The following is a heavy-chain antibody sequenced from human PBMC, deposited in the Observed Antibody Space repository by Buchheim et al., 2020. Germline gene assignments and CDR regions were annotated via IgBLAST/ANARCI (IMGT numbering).Heavy chain of an antibody. V-gene: IGHV3-30*03. J-gene: IGHJ6*02. CDR1: GFTFSSYA. CDR2: ISWDGSNK. Sequence: QVQLVESGGGVVQSGRSLRLSCAASGFTFSSYAMHWVRQAPGKGLEWVADISWDGSNKYYADSVKGRFTISRANSKNTLYLKMNSLRAEDTAVYYCAISSALDVWGQGTT. CDR3: AISSALDV.